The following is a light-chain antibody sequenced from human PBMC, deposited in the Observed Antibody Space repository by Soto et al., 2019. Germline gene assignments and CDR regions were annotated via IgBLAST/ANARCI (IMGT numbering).Light chain of an antibody. CDR3: QQYDNLPIT. Sequence: DIQMTQSPSSLSASVGDRVTITCQASQDISHYLNWYQQQPWKAPKLLIYDPSNLETGVPSRFSGSGSGTDFTFTISSLLPEDIATYYCQQYDNLPITFGQGTRLEIK. CDR1: QDISHY. V-gene: IGKV1-33*01. J-gene: IGKJ5*01. CDR2: DPS.